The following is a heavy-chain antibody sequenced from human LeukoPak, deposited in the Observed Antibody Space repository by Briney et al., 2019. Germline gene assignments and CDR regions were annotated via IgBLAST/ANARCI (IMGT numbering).Heavy chain of an antibody. CDR1: GFTFSSYA. J-gene: IGHJ4*02. D-gene: IGHD6-6*01. CDR2: ISYDGSNK. V-gene: IGHV3-30-3*01. CDR3: ARSYSSSFPIDH. Sequence: HPGGSLRLSCAASGFTFSSYAMHWVRQAPGKGLEWVAVISYDGSNKYYADSVKGRFTISRDNSKNTLYLQMNSLRAEDTAVYYCARSYSSSFPIDHWGQGTLVTVSS.